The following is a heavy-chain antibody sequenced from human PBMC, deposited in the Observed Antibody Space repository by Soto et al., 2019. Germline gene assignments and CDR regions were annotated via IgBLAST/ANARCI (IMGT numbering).Heavy chain of an antibody. V-gene: IGHV3-33*01. CDR3: AIPLVAPVAVPYYYGMDV. Sequence: QIQRVESGGGVVQPGSSLRLSCTASGFTFNSYGFNWVRQAPGKGLEWVAVIWYDGNTKYYADSVKGRFTISRDNLRSTVYLHMNSLTAEDTALYYCAIPLVAPVAVPYYYGMDVWCQGTTVIVSS. J-gene: IGHJ6*02. CDR2: IWYDGNTK. D-gene: IGHD6-19*01. CDR1: GFTFNSYG.